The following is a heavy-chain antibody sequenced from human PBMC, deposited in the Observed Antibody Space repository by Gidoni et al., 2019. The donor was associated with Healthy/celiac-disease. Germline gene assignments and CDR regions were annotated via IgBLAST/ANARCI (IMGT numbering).Heavy chain of an antibody. CDR2: IRGSGGST. D-gene: IGHD6-13*01. CDR1: GFTFSSYA. Sequence: EMQLLESGGGFVQPGGSLRRSCAASGFTFSSYAMSWVRQAPGKGLEWVSAIRGSGGSTSYADSVKVRFTISRDNSKNTLYLQMNSLRAEDTAVYYCAKDLSNIAAAGGIDYWGQGTLVTVSA. J-gene: IGHJ4*02. CDR3: AKDLSNIAAAGGIDY. V-gene: IGHV3-23*01.